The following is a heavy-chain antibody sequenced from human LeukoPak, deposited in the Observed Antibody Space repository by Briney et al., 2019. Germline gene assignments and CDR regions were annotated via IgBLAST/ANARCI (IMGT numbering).Heavy chain of an antibody. CDR2: ISYDGSNK. Sequence: SGGSLRLSCAASGFTFSSYGMHWVRQAPGKGLEWVAVISYDGSNKYYADSVKGRFTISRDNSKNTLYLQMNSLRAEDTAVYYCAKDGQEEGRDYYDSSGNLRKYYMDVWGKGTTVTVSS. CDR1: GFTFSSYG. V-gene: IGHV3-30*18. CDR3: AKDGQEEGRDYYDSSGNLRKYYMDV. J-gene: IGHJ6*03. D-gene: IGHD3-22*01.